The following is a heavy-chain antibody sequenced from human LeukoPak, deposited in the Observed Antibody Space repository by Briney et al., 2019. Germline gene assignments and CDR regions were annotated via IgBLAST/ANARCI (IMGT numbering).Heavy chain of an antibody. J-gene: IGHJ5*02. CDR1: GGSISSYY. D-gene: IGHD3-10*01. CDR3: ARSGTYYNNWFDP. Sequence: PSETLSLTCTVSGGSISSYYWSWIRQPAGKGLEWIGHIYTNGNTNFNPSLKSRVTISVDTSKNQFSLNLNSVTAADTAVYYCARSGTYYNNWFDPWGQGTLVTVSS. CDR2: IYTNGNT. V-gene: IGHV4-4*07.